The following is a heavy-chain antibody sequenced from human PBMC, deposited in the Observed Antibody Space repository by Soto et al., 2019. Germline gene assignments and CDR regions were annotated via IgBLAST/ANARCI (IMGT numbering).Heavy chain of an antibody. CDR1: GFTVSSNY. V-gene: IGHV3-53*01. CDR3: ARGFNWLDY. CDR2: IYSGGAT. J-gene: IGHJ5*01. Sequence: EVQLVESGGGLIQPGGSLRLSCAAAGFTVSSNYMTWVRQAPGKGLEWVSLIYSGGATSSVDSVKGRFSISRDNYKNTLYLQMNSLRAADTAVYYWARGFNWLDYWGQRTLVTVSS.